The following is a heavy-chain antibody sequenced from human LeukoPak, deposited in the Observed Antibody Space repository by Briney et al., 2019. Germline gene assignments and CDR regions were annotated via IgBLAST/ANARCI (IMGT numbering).Heavy chain of an antibody. V-gene: IGHV3-23*01. CDR3: AKDVLSGTYYYFDQ. J-gene: IGHJ4*02. CDR1: GFTFSSYA. CDR2: ISGSGSNT. Sequence: GGSLRLSCAASGFTFSSYAMNWVRQAPGKGLEWIAGISGSGSNTYYADSVMGRFTISRDNSKNTLYLQMNSLRADDTAVYYCAKDVLSGTYYYFDQWGQGTLVTVSS. D-gene: IGHD1-26*01.